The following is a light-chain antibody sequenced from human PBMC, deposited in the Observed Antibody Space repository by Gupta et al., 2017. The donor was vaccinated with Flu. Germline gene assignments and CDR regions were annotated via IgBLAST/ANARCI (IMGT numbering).Light chain of an antibody. CDR1: QSVSSSY. Sequence: EIVLTQSTGTLSLSPRERATLSCRASQSVSSSYLAWYQQKPGQARRLLIYGSSSRATGIPDRFSGSGSGTDFTLTISRLDPEDFALYYCQRYGSSPLTFGGGTKVEIK. J-gene: IGKJ4*01. CDR3: QRYGSSPLT. CDR2: GSS. V-gene: IGKV3-20*01.